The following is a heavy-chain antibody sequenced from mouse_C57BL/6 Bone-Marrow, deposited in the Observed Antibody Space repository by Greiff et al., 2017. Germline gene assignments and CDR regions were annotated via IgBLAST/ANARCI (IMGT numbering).Heavy chain of an antibody. CDR2: ISYDGSN. Sequence: VQLQQSGPGLVKPSQSLSLTCSVTGYSITSGYYWNWIRQFPGNKLEWMGYISYDGSNNYNPSLKNRISITRDTSKNQFFLKLNSVTTEDTATYYCARDLWDGYYYAMDYWGQGTSVTVSS. CDR1: GYSITSGYY. D-gene: IGHD2-3*01. V-gene: IGHV3-6*01. CDR3: ARDLWDGYYYAMDY. J-gene: IGHJ4*01.